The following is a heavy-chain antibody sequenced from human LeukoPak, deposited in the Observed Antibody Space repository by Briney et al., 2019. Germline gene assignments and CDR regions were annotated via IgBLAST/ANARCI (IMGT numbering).Heavy chain of an antibody. CDR2: ILYDGGNK. CDR3: SKGMVATDY. V-gene: IGHV3-30*18. Sequence: GGSLRLSCADSGFTFCSYGMHCGSQAPGERVGWGAVILYDGGNKYYADSVKGRFTISTDNYKHTLYLQMNSLRAEDTAGYYCSKGMVATDYWGQGTLVTVSS. D-gene: IGHD5-12*01. J-gene: IGHJ4*02. CDR1: GFTFCSYG.